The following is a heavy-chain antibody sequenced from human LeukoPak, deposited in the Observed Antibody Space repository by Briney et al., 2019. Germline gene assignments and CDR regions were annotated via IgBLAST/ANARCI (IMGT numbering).Heavy chain of an antibody. J-gene: IGHJ4*02. Sequence: GTSVKVSCKASGGTFSSYGISWVRQAPGQGLEWMGGIIPIFGTENYAQKFQGRVTITADESTSTAYMELSSLRSEDTAVYYCARGTYYYDSSGYSPWEYWGQGTLVTVSS. V-gene: IGHV1-69*13. CDR1: GGTFSSYG. CDR2: IIPIFGTE. CDR3: ARGTYYYDSSGYSPWEY. D-gene: IGHD3-22*01.